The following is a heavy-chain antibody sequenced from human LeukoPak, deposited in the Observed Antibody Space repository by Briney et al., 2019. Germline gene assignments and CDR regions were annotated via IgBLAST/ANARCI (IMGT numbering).Heavy chain of an antibody. Sequence: GGSLRLSCAASGFTFSSYAMSWVRQAPGKGLEWVSAISGSGGSTYYADSVKGRFTISRDNSKNTLYLQMNSLRAEDTAVYYCAKGEPLVYYDSKTAGAFDIWGQGTMVTVPS. D-gene: IGHD3-22*01. CDR3: AKGEPLVYYDSKTAGAFDI. CDR1: GFTFSSYA. CDR2: ISGSGGST. V-gene: IGHV3-23*01. J-gene: IGHJ3*02.